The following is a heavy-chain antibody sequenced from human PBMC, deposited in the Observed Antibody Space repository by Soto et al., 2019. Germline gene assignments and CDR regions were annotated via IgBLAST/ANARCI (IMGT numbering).Heavy chain of an antibody. J-gene: IGHJ4*02. CDR3: AKYCGGDCRHFDA. Sequence: QVQLVQSGAEVKKPGSSVKLSCKASGYNFIAYYIYWVRQAPGQGPEWMGMINPSSGATNYAQKFQGIVTATRDTSTSTAYLELSSLRSEDATVYYCAKYCGGDCRHFDAWGQGTLVTVSS. CDR2: INPSSGAT. CDR1: GYNFIAYY. D-gene: IGHD2-21*02. V-gene: IGHV1-46*01.